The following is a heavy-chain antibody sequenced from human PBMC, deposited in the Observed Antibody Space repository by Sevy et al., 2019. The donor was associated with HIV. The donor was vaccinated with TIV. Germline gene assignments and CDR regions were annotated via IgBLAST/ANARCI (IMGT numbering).Heavy chain of an antibody. Sequence: SGPTLVNPTQTLTLTCTFSGFSLSTSGVGVGWIRQPPGKALEWLALIYWNDDKRYSPSLKSRLTITKDTSKNQVVLTMTNIDSVVTARYYCEHRLVGLRYFDWLEGWFDPWGQGTLVTVSS. V-gene: IGHV2-5*01. D-gene: IGHD3-9*01. CDR3: EHRLVGLRYFDWLEGWFDP. CDR1: GFSLSTSGVG. J-gene: IGHJ5*02. CDR2: IYWNDDK.